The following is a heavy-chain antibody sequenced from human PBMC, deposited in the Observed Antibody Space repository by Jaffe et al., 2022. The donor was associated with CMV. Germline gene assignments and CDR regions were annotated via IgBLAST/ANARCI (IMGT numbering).Heavy chain of an antibody. Sequence: EVQLVESGGGLVQPGGSLRLSCAASGFTFSSYEMNWVRQAPGKGLEWVSYISSSGSTIYYADSVKGRFTISRDNAKNSLYLQMNSLRAEDTAVYYCARGPPRGYCSGGSCSEVGENYYYYYMDVWGKGTTVTVSS. CDR2: ISSSGSTI. V-gene: IGHV3-48*03. D-gene: IGHD2-15*01. CDR1: GFTFSSYE. CDR3: ARGPPRGYCSGGSCSEVGENYYYYYMDV. J-gene: IGHJ6*03.